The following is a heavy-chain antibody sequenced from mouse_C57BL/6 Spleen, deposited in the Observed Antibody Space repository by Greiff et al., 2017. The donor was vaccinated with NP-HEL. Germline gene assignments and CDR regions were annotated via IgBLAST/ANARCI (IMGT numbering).Heavy chain of an antibody. D-gene: IGHD1-1*01. J-gene: IGHJ2*01. V-gene: IGHV1-63*01. CDR2: IYPGGGYT. CDR3: ARGLRGYCDY. CDR1: GYTFTNYW. Sequence: QVHVKQSGAELVRPGTSVKMSCKASGYTFTNYWIGWAKQRPGHGLEWIGDIYPGGGYTNYNEKFKGKATLTADKSSSTAYMQFSSLTSEDSAIYYCARGLRGYCDYWGQGTTLTVSS.